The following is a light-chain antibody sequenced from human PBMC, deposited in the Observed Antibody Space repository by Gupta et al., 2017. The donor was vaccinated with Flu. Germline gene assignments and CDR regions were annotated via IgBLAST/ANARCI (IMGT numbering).Light chain of an antibody. CDR1: QSISNY. CDR2: SAS. J-gene: IGKJ1*01. V-gene: IGKV1-39*01. Sequence: DIQMTQSTSSLSASVGDRVTITCRASQSISNYLNWYQQKPGKAPKLLIYSASSLQGGVPSRFSGSGAGTDFTLSISSLQPEDFATYYCQQSYSTPRTFGQGTKVEIK. CDR3: QQSYSTPRT.